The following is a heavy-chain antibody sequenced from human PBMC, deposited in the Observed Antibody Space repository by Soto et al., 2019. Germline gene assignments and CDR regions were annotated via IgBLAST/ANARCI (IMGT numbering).Heavy chain of an antibody. Sequence: QLVESGGDLVQPGGSLRLSCAASGFTFSSYSMNWVRQAPGKGLEWISYISSSSTTMYYADSVKGRFTISRDNAENSLHLQMSSLRAEDTAVYYCASRGGLVRGNYYGMDVWGQGTTVTVSS. CDR1: GFTFSSYS. CDR2: ISSSSTTM. V-gene: IGHV3-48*01. D-gene: IGHD3-10*01. J-gene: IGHJ6*02. CDR3: ASRGGLVRGNYYGMDV.